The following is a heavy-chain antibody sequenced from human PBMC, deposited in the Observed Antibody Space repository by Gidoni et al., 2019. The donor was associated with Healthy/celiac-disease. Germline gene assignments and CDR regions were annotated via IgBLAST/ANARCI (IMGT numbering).Heavy chain of an antibody. CDR3: ASATPMVRGVIRTVGMDV. Sequence: QVQLVQSGAEVKKPGSSVKVSCKASGGTFSSYAISWVRQAPGQGLEWMGGIIPIFGTANYAQKFQGRVTITADESTSTAYMELSSLRSEDTAVYYCASATPMVRGVIRTVGMDVWGQGTTVTVSS. J-gene: IGHJ6*02. CDR1: GGTFSSYA. D-gene: IGHD3-10*01. V-gene: IGHV1-69*01. CDR2: IIPIFGTA.